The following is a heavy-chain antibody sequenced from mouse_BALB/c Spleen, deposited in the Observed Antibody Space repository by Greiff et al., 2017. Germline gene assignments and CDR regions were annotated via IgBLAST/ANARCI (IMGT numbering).Heavy chain of an antibody. Sequence: EVQVVESGGGLVQPGGSLKLSCAASGFTFSSYTMSWVRQTPEKRLEWVAYISNGGGSTYYPDTVKGRFTISRDNAKNTLYLQMSSLKSEDTAMYYCARHIAYYGNYFDDWGQGTTLTVSS. CDR1: GFTFSSYT. CDR3: ARHIAYYGNYFDD. J-gene: IGHJ2*01. D-gene: IGHD2-10*01. CDR2: ISNGGGST. V-gene: IGHV5-12-2*01.